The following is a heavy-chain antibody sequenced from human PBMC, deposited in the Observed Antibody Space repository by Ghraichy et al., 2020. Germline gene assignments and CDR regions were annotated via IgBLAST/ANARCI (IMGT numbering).Heavy chain of an antibody. J-gene: IGHJ5*02. V-gene: IGHV1-24*01. Sequence: ASVKVSCKVSGYTLTELSMHWVRQAPGKGLEGMGGFYPEDGETIYAQKFQGRVTMTEDTSTDTAYMELSSLRSEDTAVYYCATKTTVTTSGPNWFDPWGQGTLVTVSS. CDR2: FYPEDGET. D-gene: IGHD4-17*01. CDR1: GYTLTELS. CDR3: ATKTTVTTSGPNWFDP.